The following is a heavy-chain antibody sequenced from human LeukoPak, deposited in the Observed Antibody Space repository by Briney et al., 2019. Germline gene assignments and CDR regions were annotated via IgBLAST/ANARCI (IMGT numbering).Heavy chain of an antibody. V-gene: IGHV4-39*07. CDR2: IYYSGST. D-gene: IGHD6-19*01. CDR1: GGSISSSSYY. CDR3: ARDQYSSGWYNWFDP. Sequence: PSETLSLTCTVSGGSISSSSYYWGWIRQPPGKGLEWIGSIYYSGSTNYNPSLKSRVTISVDTSKNQFSLKLSSVTAADTAVYYCARDQYSSGWYNWFDPWGQGTLVTVSS. J-gene: IGHJ5*02.